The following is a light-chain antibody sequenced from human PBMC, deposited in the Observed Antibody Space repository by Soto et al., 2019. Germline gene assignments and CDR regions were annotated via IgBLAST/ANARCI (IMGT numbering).Light chain of an antibody. CDR1: QSISNW. V-gene: IGKV1-5*01. CDR2: DAS. Sequence: DIQMTQSPSTLSASVVDRVTITCRASQSISNWLAWYQQKPGKAPKLLICDASSLESGVPSRFSGSGSGTEFTLTISSLQPDDFATYYCQQYDNYPLTFGGGTKVDIK. J-gene: IGKJ4*01. CDR3: QQYDNYPLT.